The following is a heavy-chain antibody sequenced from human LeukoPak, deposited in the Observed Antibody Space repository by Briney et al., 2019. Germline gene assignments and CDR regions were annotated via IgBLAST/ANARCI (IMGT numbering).Heavy chain of an antibody. J-gene: IGHJ4*02. CDR3: ARTYSGSYLMDY. CDR2: IYSGGST. CDR1: GFTVSSNY. D-gene: IGHD1-26*01. V-gene: IGHV3-53*01. Sequence: PGGSPRLSCAASGFTVSSNYMSWVRQAPGKGLEWVSLIYSGGSTYYADSVKGRFTISRDNSKNTLYLQMNRLRAEDTAVYYCARTYSGSYLMDYWGQGTLVTVSS.